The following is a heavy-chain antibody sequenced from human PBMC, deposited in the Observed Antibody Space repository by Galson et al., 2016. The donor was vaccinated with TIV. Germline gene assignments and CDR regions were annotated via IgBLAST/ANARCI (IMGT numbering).Heavy chain of an antibody. CDR1: GFSLNTDGMC. V-gene: IGHV2-70*11. CDR3: ARISGYYDRSGQYIPRSFDY. Sequence: PALVKPTQTLTLTCTFSGFSLNTDGMCVNWIRQPPGKALEWPARIDWDDDKSYTSSLKTRLTIYKDTSKNQVVLTMTNMDPVDTATYYCARISGYYDRSGQYIPRSFDYWGQGTPVTVSS. D-gene: IGHD3-22*01. J-gene: IGHJ4*02. CDR2: IDWDDDK.